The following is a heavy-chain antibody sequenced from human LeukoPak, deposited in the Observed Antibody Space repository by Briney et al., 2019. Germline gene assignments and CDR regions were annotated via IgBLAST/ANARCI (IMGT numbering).Heavy chain of an antibody. D-gene: IGHD3-3*01. CDR2: IYYSGST. V-gene: IGHV4-30-4*08. CDR3: ARLVRFLEWLNAYYFDY. J-gene: IGHJ4*02. Sequence: PSETLSLTCSVSGDSISSRDYYWSGIRQPPGKGLEGIGYIYYSGSTSYNPSLKSRVTISVDTSKNQFSLKLSSVTAADTAVYYCARLVRFLEWLNAYYFDYWGQGTLVTVSS. CDR1: GDSISSRDYY.